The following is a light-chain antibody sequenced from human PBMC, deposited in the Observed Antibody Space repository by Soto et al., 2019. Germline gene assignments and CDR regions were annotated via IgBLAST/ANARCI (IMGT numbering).Light chain of an antibody. V-gene: IGLV3-9*01. CDR3: QVWDSSTARV. Sequence: SYELTQPLSVSVALGQTARITCGGNNIGSKNVHWYQQKPGQAPVLVIYRDSNRPSGIPERFAGSNSGNTATLTIIRAQAGGEADYYCQVWDSSTARVFGGGTKLTVL. CDR2: RDS. CDR1: NIGSKN. J-gene: IGLJ3*02.